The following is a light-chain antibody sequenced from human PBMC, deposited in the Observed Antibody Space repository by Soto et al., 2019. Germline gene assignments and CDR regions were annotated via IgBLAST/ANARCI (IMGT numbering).Light chain of an antibody. Sequence: EIVLTQSPGTLSLSPGERATLSCRASQSVSSSYLAWYQQKPGQAPRLLIYGASRRATGIPDRFSGSGSGTDFTLTIIRLEPEDFAVYYCQHYGGSPLTFGGGTKVAIK. J-gene: IGKJ4*01. CDR3: QHYGGSPLT. CDR2: GAS. V-gene: IGKV3-20*01. CDR1: QSVSSSY.